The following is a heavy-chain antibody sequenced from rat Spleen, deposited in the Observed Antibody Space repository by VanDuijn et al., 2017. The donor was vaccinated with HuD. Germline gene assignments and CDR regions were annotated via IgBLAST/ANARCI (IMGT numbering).Heavy chain of an antibody. V-gene: IGHV3-1*01. D-gene: IGHD1-1*01. CDR3: ATYRGSLQWPFDY. CDR2: ISYSGST. Sequence: EVQLLESGPGLVKPSQSLSLTCSVTGYSITSNFWGWIRKFPGNKMEWMGDISYSGSTSYHPSLKSRISITRDTSKNQFFLQLNSVTADDTATYYCATYRGSLQWPFDYWGQGVMVTVSS. CDR1: GYSITSNF. J-gene: IGHJ2*01.